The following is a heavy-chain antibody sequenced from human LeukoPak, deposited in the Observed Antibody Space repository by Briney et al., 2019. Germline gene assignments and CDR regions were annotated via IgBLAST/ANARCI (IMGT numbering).Heavy chain of an antibody. CDR3: AREADGFKRFDY. D-gene: IGHD2-2*03. CDR2: ISPIDGST. CDR1: GYSLRSYF. J-gene: IGHJ4*02. Sequence: ASVKVSCKASGYSLRSYFMHLVRQAPGQGLEWMGLISPIDGSTSYAQNFRGRVTMTRDTSTSTLYMELSSLTPEDTAVYYCAREADGFKRFDYWGQGTLVTVSS. V-gene: IGHV1-46*01.